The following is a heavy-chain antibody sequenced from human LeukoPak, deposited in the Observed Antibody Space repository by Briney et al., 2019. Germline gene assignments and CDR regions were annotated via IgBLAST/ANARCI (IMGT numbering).Heavy chain of an antibody. CDR1: GGFTRSGDYF. CDR3: AREAMDGHFDS. CDR2: FYYCGTP. D-gene: IGHD5-24*01. J-gene: IGHJ4*02. V-gene: IGHV4-30-4*01. Sequence: SETLSLTCTVCGGFTRSGDYFWSWIRQPPGKGLEWLGYFYYCGTPYSTPSLKSRVTISVDTTKKQFSLSMRSVTAADTGVYYCAREAMDGHFDSWGQGTLVTVSS.